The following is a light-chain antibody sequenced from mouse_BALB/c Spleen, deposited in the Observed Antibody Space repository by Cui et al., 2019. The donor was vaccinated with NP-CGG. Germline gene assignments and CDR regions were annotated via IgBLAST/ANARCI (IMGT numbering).Light chain of an antibody. CDR3: ALWYSNHWV. J-gene: IGLJ1*01. V-gene: IGLV1*01. CDR2: GTN. CDR1: TGVVTTSNY. Sequence: QAVVTQESALTTSPGETVTLTCRSSTGVVTTSNYANWVQEKPDHLFTGLIGGTNNRAPGVPARFSGSLIGDKAALTITGAQTEDEAMYFCALWYSNHWVFGGGTKLTVL.